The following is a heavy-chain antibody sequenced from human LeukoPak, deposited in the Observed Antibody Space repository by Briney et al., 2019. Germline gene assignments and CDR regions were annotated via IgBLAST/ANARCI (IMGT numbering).Heavy chain of an antibody. J-gene: IGHJ6*03. D-gene: IGHD2-2*02. V-gene: IGHV1-18*01. Sequence: ASVKVSCKASGYTFTSYGISWVRQAPGQGLEWMGWISTYNGNTSYAQKLQGRVTMTTDTSTSTAYMELRSLRSDDTAVYYCARGRYCSSTSCYKVYYYYMDVWGKGTTVTVSS. CDR1: GYTFTSYG. CDR2: ISTYNGNT. CDR3: ARGRYCSSTSCYKVYYYYMDV.